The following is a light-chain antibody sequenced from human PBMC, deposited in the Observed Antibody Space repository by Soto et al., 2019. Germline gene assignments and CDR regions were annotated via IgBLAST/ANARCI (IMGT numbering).Light chain of an antibody. V-gene: IGKV1-12*01. Sequence: QMTQSPPSVSASVWVRITNPCRASQGISSCLAWYQQKPGKAPKLLIYAASSLQSGVPSRYSGSGSGTDFTLTISSLQPEDFATYYCQQANSFLPLTFGGGTKVDI. J-gene: IGKJ4*01. CDR2: AAS. CDR3: QQANSFLPLT. CDR1: QGISSC.